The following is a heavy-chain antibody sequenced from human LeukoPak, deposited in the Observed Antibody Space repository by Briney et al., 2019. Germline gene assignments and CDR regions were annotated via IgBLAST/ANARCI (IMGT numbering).Heavy chain of an antibody. CDR2: IRSQANSYAT. V-gene: IGHV3-73*01. Sequence: GGSLKLSCAASGFTFSGSAMHWVRQASGKGREWVGRIRSQANSYATAYAASVKGRFTISRDDSKNTAYLQMNSLKTEDTAVYYCTRPPSRPYCSSTSCYSDDYWGQGTLVTVSS. CDR1: GFTFSGSA. J-gene: IGHJ4*02. D-gene: IGHD2-2*01. CDR3: TRPPSRPYCSSTSCYSDDY.